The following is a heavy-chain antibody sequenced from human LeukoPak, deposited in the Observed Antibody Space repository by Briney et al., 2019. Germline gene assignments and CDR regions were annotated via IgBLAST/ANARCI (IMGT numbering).Heavy chain of an antibody. CDR1: GGSISSSSYY. V-gene: IGHV4-39*01. CDR2: IYYSGST. D-gene: IGHD3-22*01. CDR3: ARRGEGTSMSRFDY. J-gene: IGHJ4*02. Sequence: SETLSLTCTVSGGSISSSSYYWGWIRQPPGKGLEWIGSIYYSGSTHYNPPLKSRVTISVDTSKKQFSLKLSSVTAADTAVYYCARRGEGTSMSRFDYWGQGTLVTVSS.